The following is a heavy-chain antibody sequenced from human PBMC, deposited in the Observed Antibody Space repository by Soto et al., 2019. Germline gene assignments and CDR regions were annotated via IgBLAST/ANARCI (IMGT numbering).Heavy chain of an antibody. J-gene: IGHJ4*02. Sequence: PSETLSLTCTVSGGSISSYYWSWIRQPPGKGLEWVGYIYYSGSTNYNPSLKSRVTISVDTSKNQFSLKRSSVTAADTSIFYCASLPRAANYPYFDYWGKGTLVPVS. V-gene: IGHV4-59*08. D-gene: IGHD6-13*01. CDR3: ASLPRAANYPYFDY. CDR1: GGSISSYY. CDR2: IYYSGST.